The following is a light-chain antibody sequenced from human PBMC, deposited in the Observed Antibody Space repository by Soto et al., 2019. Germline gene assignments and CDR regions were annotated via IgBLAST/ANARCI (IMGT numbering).Light chain of an antibody. CDR1: QSVSRTY. V-gene: IGKV3-20*01. CDR3: QHYGSSPLFT. J-gene: IGKJ3*01. CDR2: GAS. Sequence: EIVMTQSPATLSLSPGERATLSCRASQSVSRTYLAWYQQKPVQAPRLLIYGASNRATGIPDRFSGSGSGTDFTLTISRLEPEDFAVYYCQHYGSSPLFTFGPGTKVDIK.